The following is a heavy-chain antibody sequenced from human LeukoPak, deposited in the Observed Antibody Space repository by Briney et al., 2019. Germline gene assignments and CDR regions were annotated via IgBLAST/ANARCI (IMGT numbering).Heavy chain of an antibody. CDR1: GGTFSSYA. Sequence: ASVKVSCKASGGTFSSYAISWVRQAPGQGLEWMGRIIPILGIANYAQKFQGRVTFTADKSTSTAYMELSSLRSEDTAVYYCASGKLTGVGEHYYYYMDVWGKGTTVTVSS. V-gene: IGHV1-69*04. J-gene: IGHJ6*03. CDR3: ASGKLTGVGEHYYYYMDV. D-gene: IGHD1-1*01. CDR2: IIPILGIA.